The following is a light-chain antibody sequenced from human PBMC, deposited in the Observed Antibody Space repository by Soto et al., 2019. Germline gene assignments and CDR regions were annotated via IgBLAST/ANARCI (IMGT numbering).Light chain of an antibody. J-gene: IGLJ1*01. V-gene: IGLV2-14*03. CDR2: NVY. CDR1: SSDVGAYNF. Sequence: QSVLTQPASVSGSPGQSITISCTGTSSDVGAYNFVSWHQQHPGKAPKLMIYNVYDRPSGISYRFSGSKSGNPASLTISGLQGEDEADYYCSAYTVSRTDVFGTGTKVTVL. CDR3: SAYTVSRTDV.